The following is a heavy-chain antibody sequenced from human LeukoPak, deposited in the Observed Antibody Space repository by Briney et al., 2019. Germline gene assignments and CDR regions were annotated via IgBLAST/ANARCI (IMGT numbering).Heavy chain of an antibody. V-gene: IGHV3-74*01. CDR3: ASPELTYSSSWYSH. CDR1: GFTFSSYW. D-gene: IGHD6-13*01. CDR2: INSDGSNT. Sequence: GGSLRLSCAASGFTFSSYWIHWVRQAPGKGLVWVSRINSDGSNTDYADSVKGRFTISRDNAKNTLYLQMNSLRAEDTAVYYCASPELTYSSSWYSHWGQGTLVTASS. J-gene: IGHJ4*02.